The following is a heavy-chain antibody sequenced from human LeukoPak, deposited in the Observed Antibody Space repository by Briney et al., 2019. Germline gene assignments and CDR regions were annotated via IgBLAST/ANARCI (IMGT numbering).Heavy chain of an antibody. V-gene: IGHV4-61*02. CDR1: GGSISSGSYY. J-gene: IGHJ4*02. CDR2: IYTSGST. CDR3: AREEVYCTNGVCPREGAFDY. D-gene: IGHD2-8*01. Sequence: PSQTLSLTCTVSGGSISSGSYYWSWIRQPAGKGLEWIGRIYTSGSTNYNPSLKSRVTISVDTSKNQFSLKLSSVTAADTAVYYCAREEVYCTNGVCPREGAFDYWGQGTLVTVSS.